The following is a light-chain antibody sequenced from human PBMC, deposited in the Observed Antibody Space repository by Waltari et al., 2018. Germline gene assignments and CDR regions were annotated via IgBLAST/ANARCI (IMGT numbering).Light chain of an antibody. Sequence: EIVMTQSQATLSVSPGERATLPCRASQSVRSNYLAWYQQKPGQAPRLLIYGVSTRATGIPDRFSGSGSGTDFTLTISSLQSEDFAVYYCQHYTNWPLTFGGGTKVEIK. CDR1: QSVRSN. V-gene: IGKV3D-15*01. CDR3: QHYTNWPLT. CDR2: GVS. J-gene: IGKJ4*01.